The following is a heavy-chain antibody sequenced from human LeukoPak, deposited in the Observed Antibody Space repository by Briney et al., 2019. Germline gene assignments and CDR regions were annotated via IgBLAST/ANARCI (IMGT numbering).Heavy chain of an antibody. V-gene: IGHV4-34*01. CDR3: ARGLNDSWTGEDY. J-gene: IGHJ4*02. CDR2: INHSGST. CDR1: DGSFSGYY. D-gene: IGHD3-3*01. Sequence: SETLSLTCAVYDGSFSGYYWSWIRQPPGKGLEWIGEINHSGSTNYNPSLKSRVTISLDTSKSQFSLKVRYVTAADTAVYYCARGLNDSWTGEDYWGQGTLVTVSS.